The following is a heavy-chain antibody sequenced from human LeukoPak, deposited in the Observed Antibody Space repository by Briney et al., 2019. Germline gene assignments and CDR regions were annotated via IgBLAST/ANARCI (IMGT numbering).Heavy chain of an antibody. CDR1: GGSISSYY. CDR3: ARDRRGYYDSSGYYYDFFGMDV. D-gene: IGHD3-22*01. V-gene: IGHV4-59*01. Sequence: SETLSLTCTVSGGSISSYYWSWIRQPPGKGLEWIGYIYYSGSTNYNPSLKSRVTISVDTSKNQFSLKLSSVTAADTAVYYCARDRRGYYDSSGYYYDFFGMDVWGQGTTVTVSS. J-gene: IGHJ6*02. CDR2: IYYSGST.